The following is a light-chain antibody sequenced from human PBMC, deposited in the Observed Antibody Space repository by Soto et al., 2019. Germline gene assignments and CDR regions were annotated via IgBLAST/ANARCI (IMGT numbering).Light chain of an antibody. CDR3: KQYNAXPWT. J-gene: IGKJ1*01. CDR1: QSISSW. CDR2: KAS. V-gene: IGKV1-5*03. Sequence: IQLTQSPSSLSASVGDRVTITCRASQSISSWLAWYQQKPGKAPNLLIYKASTLASGVPSNFSGSGYGTEFTLTISSLQPEDFATYYCKQYNAXPWTCGQGTKV.